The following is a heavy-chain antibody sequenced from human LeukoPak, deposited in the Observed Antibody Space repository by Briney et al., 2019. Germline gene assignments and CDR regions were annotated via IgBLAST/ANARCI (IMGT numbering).Heavy chain of an antibody. J-gene: IGHJ4*02. CDR2: IYPGDSDT. D-gene: IGHD6-13*01. Sequence: GESLKISCKGSGYSFRNSWIGWVRQMPGKGLEWVGIIYPGDSDTRYSPSFQGQVTISADKSISTAYLQWSSLKASDTAMYYCAASPGAGSSSWTLGDWGQGTLVTVSS. CDR3: AASPGAGSSSWTLGD. V-gene: IGHV5-51*01. CDR1: GYSFRNSW.